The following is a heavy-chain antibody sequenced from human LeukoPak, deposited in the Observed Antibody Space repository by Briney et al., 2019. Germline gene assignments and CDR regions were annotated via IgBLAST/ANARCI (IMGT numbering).Heavy chain of an antibody. Sequence: GGSLRLSCAASGFTFSSYLMHWVRQAPGKGLVWVSRINSDGSSTSYADSVKGRFTISRDNAKNTLYLQMNSLRAEDTAVYYCAREGYYYDSSGYPYGDAFDIWGQGTMVTVSS. D-gene: IGHD3-22*01. CDR1: GFTFSSYL. V-gene: IGHV3-74*01. J-gene: IGHJ3*02. CDR3: AREGYYYDSSGYPYGDAFDI. CDR2: INSDGSST.